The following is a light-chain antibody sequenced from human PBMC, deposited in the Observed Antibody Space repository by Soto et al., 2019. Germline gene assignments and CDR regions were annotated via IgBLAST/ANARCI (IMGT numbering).Light chain of an antibody. J-gene: IGKJ5*01. CDR3: QQYHNWPPIT. CDR2: GAS. Sequence: EIVLRQSPDTLSLSPGERATLSCRASQFVSSNLAWYQQKPGQAPRLLIYGASTRATGIPARFSGSGSGTEFTLTVSNLQSEDFAVYFCQQYHNWPPITFGQGTRLEIK. CDR1: QFVSSN. V-gene: IGKV3D-15*01.